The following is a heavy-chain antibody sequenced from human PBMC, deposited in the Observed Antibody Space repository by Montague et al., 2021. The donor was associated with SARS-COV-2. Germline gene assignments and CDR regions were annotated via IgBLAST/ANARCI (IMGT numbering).Heavy chain of an antibody. V-gene: IGHV4-34*01. D-gene: IGHD3-10*01. J-gene: IGHJ3*02. CDR1: GGSFSGYY. CDR3: ARHITGSGNAFDI. Sequence: TLSLTCAVYGGSFSGYYWSWIRQPPGKGLEWIGEFNHSGSTNYNPSLKSRVTTSVDTSKNQFPLKLSSVTAADTAVYYCARHITGSGNAFDIWGQGTMVTVSS. CDR2: FNHSGST.